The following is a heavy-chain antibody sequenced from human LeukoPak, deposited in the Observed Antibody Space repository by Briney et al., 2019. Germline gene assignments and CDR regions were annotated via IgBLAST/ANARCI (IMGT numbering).Heavy chain of an antibody. Sequence: GGSLRLSCAASGFTFSNAWMNWVRQAPGKGLEWVGRLKSKTDGGVTDYAAPAKGRFTISRDGSKNTLYLQMNSLKTEDTAVYYCTTTYYYDSSPGSFDYWGQGTLVTVSS. CDR3: TTTYYYDSSPGSFDY. CDR2: LKSKTDGGVT. CDR1: GFTFSNAW. D-gene: IGHD3-22*01. J-gene: IGHJ4*02. V-gene: IGHV3-15*01.